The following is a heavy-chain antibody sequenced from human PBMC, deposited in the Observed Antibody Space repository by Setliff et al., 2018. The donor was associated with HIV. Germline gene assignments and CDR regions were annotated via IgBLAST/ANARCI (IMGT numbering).Heavy chain of an antibody. J-gene: IGHJ5*02. CDR1: GGSISSSNHC. CDR2: IYYSGSA. V-gene: IGHV4-39*07. Sequence: SETLSLTCTVSGGSISSSNHCWGWIRQPPGKGLEWIGSIYYSGSAYYNPSLKSRVTISVDTSKNQFSLKLTSVTAADTAVYYCARTSILYSSSWYVSKNWFDPWGQGALVTVSS. D-gene: IGHD6-13*01. CDR3: ARTSILYSSSWYVSKNWFDP.